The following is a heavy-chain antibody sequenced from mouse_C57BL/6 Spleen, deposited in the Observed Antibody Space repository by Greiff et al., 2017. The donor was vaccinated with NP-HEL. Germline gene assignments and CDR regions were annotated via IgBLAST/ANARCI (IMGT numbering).Heavy chain of an antibody. J-gene: IGHJ2*01. CDR3: AREGITTVVGHFDY. V-gene: IGHV1-76*01. CDR2: IYPGSGNT. CDR1: GYTFTDYY. D-gene: IGHD1-1*01. Sequence: VQLQQSGAELVRPGASVKLSCKASGYTFTDYYINWVKQRPGQGLEWIARIYPGSGNTYYNEKFKGKATLTAEKSSSTAYMQLSSLTSEDSAVYFCAREGITTVVGHFDYWGQGTTLTVSS.